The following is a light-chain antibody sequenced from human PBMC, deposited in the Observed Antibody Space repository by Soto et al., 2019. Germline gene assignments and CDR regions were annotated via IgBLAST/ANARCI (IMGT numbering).Light chain of an antibody. CDR1: QSVSSN. CDR2: GAS. CDR3: QQYNNWPLT. V-gene: IGKV3-15*01. J-gene: IGKJ4*01. Sequence: EIVMTQSPATLSVSPGERATLSCRASQSVSSNLAWYQQKPGQAPRLLIYGASTRATGIPARFSGSGSGTEFTLTTSSLQSEDFVVYYCQQYNNWPLTFGGGTKVDIK.